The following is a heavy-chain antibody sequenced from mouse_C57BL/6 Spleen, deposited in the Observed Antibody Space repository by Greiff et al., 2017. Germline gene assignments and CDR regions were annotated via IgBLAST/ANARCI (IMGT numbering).Heavy chain of an antibody. V-gene: IGHV5-17*01. CDR1: GFTFSDYG. D-gene: IGHD1-1*01. Sequence: EVHLVESGGGLVKPGGSLKLSCAASGFTFSDYGMHWVRQAPEKGLEWVAYISSGSSTIYYADTVKGRFTISRDNAKNTLFLQMTSLRSEDTAMYYCAIYYYGSSHWYFDVWGTGTTVTVSS. CDR3: AIYYYGSSHWYFDV. J-gene: IGHJ1*03. CDR2: ISSGSSTI.